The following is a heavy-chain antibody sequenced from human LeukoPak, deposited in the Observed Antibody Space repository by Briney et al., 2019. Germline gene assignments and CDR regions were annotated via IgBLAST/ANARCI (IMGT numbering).Heavy chain of an antibody. Sequence: SVKVSCKASGYTFTSYGISWVRQAPGQGLDWMGGIIPLFGTAHYAQRFRGRVTITADESTSTVYMELSSLRSEDTAVYYCARVWGQGSSGYYPFWGQGTLVTVSS. J-gene: IGHJ4*02. CDR1: GYTFTSYG. CDR2: IIPLFGTA. D-gene: IGHD3-22*01. V-gene: IGHV1-69*13. CDR3: ARVWGQGSSGYYPF.